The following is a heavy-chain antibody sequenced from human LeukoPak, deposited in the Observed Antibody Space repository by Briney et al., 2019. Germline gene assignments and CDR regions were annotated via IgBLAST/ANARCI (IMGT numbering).Heavy chain of an antibody. Sequence: GGALRLSCAASGFTCCIYSMNWVREAPGGGLGWVSSISSSSGYTYYADSVKGGFTISRDNAKNSLYLQMNSLRAEDTAVYYCARDGEDILTGYHGGDNWFDPWGQGTLVTVSS. V-gene: IGHV3-21*01. D-gene: IGHD3-9*01. CDR1: GFTCCIYS. CDR3: ARDGEDILTGYHGGDNWFDP. J-gene: IGHJ5*02. CDR2: ISSSSGYT.